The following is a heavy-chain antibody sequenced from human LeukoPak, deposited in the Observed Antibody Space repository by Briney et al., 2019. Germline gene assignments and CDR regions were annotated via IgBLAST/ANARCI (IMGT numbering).Heavy chain of an antibody. J-gene: IGHJ6*02. Sequence: GGSLRLSCAASGFTVSSNYMSWVRQAPGKGLEWVSVIYSGGSTYYADSVKGRFTISRDNSKNTLYLQVNSLRAEDTAVYYCARDKLLYYYYYGMDVWGQGTTVTVSS. CDR3: ARDKLLYYYYYGMDV. CDR2: IYSGGST. V-gene: IGHV3-53*01. CDR1: GFTVSSNY. D-gene: IGHD3-10*01.